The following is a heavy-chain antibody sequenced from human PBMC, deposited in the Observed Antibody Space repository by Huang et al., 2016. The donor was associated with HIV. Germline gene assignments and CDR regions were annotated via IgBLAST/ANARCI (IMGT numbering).Heavy chain of an antibody. CDR3: AMSLRYQYDSRSYWGRYFDY. D-gene: IGHD3-16*01. CDR2: IVPRFRGP. CDR1: GGSFSDQI. Sequence: QVQLEQSGPAVRKPGSSVKVSCQASGGSFSDQIISWVRQAPGQRFEWMGGIVPRFRGPAYAQEFKGRVTMTADESTATIYMERNSLTSEDTAVYYCAMSLRYQYDSRSYWGRYFDYWGQGTLVTVSS. V-gene: IGHV1-69*01. J-gene: IGHJ4*02.